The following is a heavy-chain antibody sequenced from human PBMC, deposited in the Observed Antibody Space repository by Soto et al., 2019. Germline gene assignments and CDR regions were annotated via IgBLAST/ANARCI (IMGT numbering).Heavy chain of an antibody. CDR1: GGSFSGYY. V-gene: IGHV4-34*01. J-gene: IGHJ6*02. D-gene: IGHD2-2*01. CDR3: ARGLIVVVPAAIFVEHYYYYGMDV. Sequence: QVQLQQWGAGLLKPSETLSLTCAVYGGSFSGYYWSWIRQPPGKGLEWIGEINHSGSTNYNPSLKSRVTISVDTSKNQFSLKLSSVTAADTAVYYCARGLIVVVPAAIFVEHYYYYGMDVWGQGTTVTVSS. CDR2: INHSGST.